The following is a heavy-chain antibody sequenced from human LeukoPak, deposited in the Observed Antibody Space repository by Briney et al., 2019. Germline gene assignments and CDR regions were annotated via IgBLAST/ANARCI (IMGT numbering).Heavy chain of an antibody. V-gene: IGHV4-59*01. CDR2: IYYSGST. CDR1: GGSISSYY. J-gene: IGHJ4*02. CDR3: ARVSDYYDSSGYYDY. D-gene: IGHD3-22*01. Sequence: SETLSLTCTVSGGSISSYYWSWIRQPPGKGLEWIGYIYYSGSTNYNPSLKSRDTISVDTSKNQFSLKLSSVTAADTAVYYCARVSDYYDSSGYYDYWGQGTLVTVSS.